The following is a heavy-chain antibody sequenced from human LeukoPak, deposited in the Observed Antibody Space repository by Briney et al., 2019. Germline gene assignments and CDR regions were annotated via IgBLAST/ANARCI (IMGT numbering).Heavy chain of an antibody. D-gene: IGHD6-19*01. J-gene: IGHJ4*02. CDR2: MYYSGST. Sequence: SETLSLTCTVSGGSISSSSYYWGWIRQSPETGLEWIGSMYYSGSTYYNPSLNSRVTISVDTSKNQFSLKLTSVTAADTAVYYCCGSGWFAGPFGYWGQGALVTVSS. V-gene: IGHV4-39*07. CDR1: GGSISSSSYY. CDR3: CGSGWFAGPFGY.